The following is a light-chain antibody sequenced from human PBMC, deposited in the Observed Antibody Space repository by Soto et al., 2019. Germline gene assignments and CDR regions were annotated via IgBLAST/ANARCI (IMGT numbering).Light chain of an antibody. CDR1: SRDVGGYNY. V-gene: IGLV2-8*01. CDR3: SSYAGNNNVL. CDR2: EVN. Sequence: QSALTQPPSASGSPGQSVTISCTGTSRDVGGYNYVSWYQQHPGKAPQLMIYEVNKRPSGVPDRFSGSKSGNTASLTVSGLQAEDEADYYCSSYAGNNNVLFGGGTQLTVL. J-gene: IGLJ2*01.